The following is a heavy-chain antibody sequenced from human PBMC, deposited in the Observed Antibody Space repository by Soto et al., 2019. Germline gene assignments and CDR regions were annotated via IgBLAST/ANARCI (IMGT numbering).Heavy chain of an antibody. V-gene: IGHV3-33*01. J-gene: IGHJ4*02. CDR2: IRYDGSNK. CDR1: GFTFSSYG. D-gene: IGHD1-1*01. Sequence: LRLSCSASGFTFSSYGMHWVRPAPGKGLEWVAVIRYDGSNKYYADSVKGRFTISRDNSKNRLYLQMNSLRAEDTAVYDCARPVGPQRQIDVDYWGQGTLVTVSS. CDR3: ARPVGPQRQIDVDY.